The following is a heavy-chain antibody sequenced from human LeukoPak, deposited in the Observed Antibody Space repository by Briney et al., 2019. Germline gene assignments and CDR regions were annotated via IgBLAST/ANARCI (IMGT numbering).Heavy chain of an antibody. D-gene: IGHD3-9*01. CDR1: TGSISTSVYY. V-gene: IGHV4-31*03. CDR3: ARVSYDTFSFDY. Sequence: SETLSLTCTVSTGSISTSVYYWSWIRQHPGQGLEWIGYIYHNGNAYFNPSLKSRASLSVDTSEDQFSLQLSSVTAADTAVYFCARVSYDTFSFDYWGQGTLVSVSS. J-gene: IGHJ4*02. CDR2: IYHNGNA.